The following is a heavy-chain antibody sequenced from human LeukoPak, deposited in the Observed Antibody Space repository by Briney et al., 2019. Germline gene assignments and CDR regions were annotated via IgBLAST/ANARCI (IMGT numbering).Heavy chain of an antibody. CDR3: ARQNGGNSHLDS. J-gene: IGHJ4*02. Sequence: PSETLSLTCSISGGSISSSSYYWGWIRQPPGKGLEWIGSFYYSGNTYYNPSLKSRVTISVDTSKNQFSLKLSSVTAADTAVYYCARQNGGNSHLDSWGQGTLVTVSS. CDR2: FYYSGNT. D-gene: IGHD4-23*01. V-gene: IGHV4-39*01. CDR1: GGSISSSSYY.